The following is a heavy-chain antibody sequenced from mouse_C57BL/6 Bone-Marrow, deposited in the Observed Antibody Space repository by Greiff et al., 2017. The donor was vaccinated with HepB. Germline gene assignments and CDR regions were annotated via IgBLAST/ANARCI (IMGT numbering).Heavy chain of an antibody. J-gene: IGHJ4*01. D-gene: IGHD2-2*01. CDR3: ASPMVTGPYYYAMDY. Sequence: QVQLKESGPGLVQPSQRLSITCTVSGFSLTSYGVHWVRQSPGKGLEWLGVIWSGGSTDYNAAFISRLSISKDNSKSQVFFKMNSLQADDTAIYYCASPMVTGPYYYAMDYWGQGTSVTVSS. CDR2: IWSGGST. CDR1: GFSLTSYG. V-gene: IGHV2-2*01.